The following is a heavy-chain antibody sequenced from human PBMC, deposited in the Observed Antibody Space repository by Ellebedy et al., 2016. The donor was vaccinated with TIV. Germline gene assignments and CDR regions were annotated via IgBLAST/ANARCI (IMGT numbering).Heavy chain of an antibody. CDR3: ARDEDTKLDAFDI. J-gene: IGHJ3*02. V-gene: IGHV3-48*03. CDR1: GFSFSSYE. D-gene: IGHD2-8*01. Sequence: GESLKISCAASGFSFSSYEMNCVRPSHGKGLEWVSYSSSAGYTEKYAYSVKGRFTISGDNAKTTLFLQLSSLRHDDTAVYYCARDEDTKLDAFDIWGQGTMVTVSS. CDR2: SSSAGYTE.